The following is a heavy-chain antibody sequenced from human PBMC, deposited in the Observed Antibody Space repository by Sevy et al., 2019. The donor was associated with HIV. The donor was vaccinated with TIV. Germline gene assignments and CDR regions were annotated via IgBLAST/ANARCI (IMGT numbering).Heavy chain of an antibody. Sequence: SETLSLTCTVSGGSISSGDYYWSWIRQPPGKGLEWIGYIFYSRSTYFNPSLKSRVTISLDTSKSQFSLRLSSVTAADTAVFYCARQSASSGYFYFDSWGQGTLVTVSS. D-gene: IGHD3-22*01. V-gene: IGHV4-30-4*01. CDR3: ARQSASSGYFYFDS. CDR2: IFYSRST. J-gene: IGHJ4*02. CDR1: GGSISSGDYY.